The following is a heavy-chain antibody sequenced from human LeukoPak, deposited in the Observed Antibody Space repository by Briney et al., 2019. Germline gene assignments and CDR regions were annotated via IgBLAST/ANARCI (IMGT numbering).Heavy chain of an antibody. V-gene: IGHV3-66*01. CDR1: GFTMSNNY. J-gene: IGHJ4*02. CDR3: AKDRHPARTDGYYFDY. CDR2: IYDGGIT. Sequence: GGSLRLSCAASGFTMSNNYMSWVRQAPGKGPEWVSVIYDGGITYYTDSVKGRFTISRDDSKNTLHLQMNSLRAEDTAVYYCAKDRHPARTDGYYFDYWGQGTLVTVSS. D-gene: IGHD1-14*01.